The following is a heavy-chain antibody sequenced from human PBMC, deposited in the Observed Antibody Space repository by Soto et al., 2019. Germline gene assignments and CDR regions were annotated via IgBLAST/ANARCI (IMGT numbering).Heavy chain of an antibody. Sequence: QVQLVESGGGVVQPGRSLRLSCAASGFTFSSFTMHWVRQAPGKGLGWVAVISYDENNRYYADSVKGRFTISRDNSKNTLYLQMNSLRAEDTAVYYCARSIAVAGTPEFDYWGQGTLVTVSS. V-gene: IGHV3-30-3*01. CDR2: ISYDENNR. D-gene: IGHD6-19*01. CDR1: GFTFSSFT. CDR3: ARSIAVAGTPEFDY. J-gene: IGHJ4*02.